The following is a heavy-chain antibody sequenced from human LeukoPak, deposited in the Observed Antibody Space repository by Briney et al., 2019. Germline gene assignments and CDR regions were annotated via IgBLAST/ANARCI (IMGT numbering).Heavy chain of an antibody. J-gene: IGHJ4*02. CDR1: GFTFSSYI. V-gene: IGHV3-21*01. CDR3: ASDEGNYFDY. CDR2: ISRNSTYI. Sequence: GGSLRLSCAASGFTFSSYIMNWVRQAPGKGLEWVASISRNSTYIHYADSVKGRLTISSDNARNSLFLQMNSLSAEDTAIYYCASDEGNYFDYWGQGTLVTVSS.